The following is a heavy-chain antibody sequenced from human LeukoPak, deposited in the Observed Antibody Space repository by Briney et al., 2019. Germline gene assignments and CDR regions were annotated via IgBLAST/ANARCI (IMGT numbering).Heavy chain of an antibody. V-gene: IGHV1-24*01. CDR1: GYTLAELS. CDR3: ATDLDYGDYPGGGYFDY. D-gene: IGHD4-17*01. CDR2: FDPEDGET. J-gene: IGHJ4*02. Sequence: GASVTVSCKVSGYTLAELSMHWVRQAPGKGLGWMGGFDPEDGETIYAQKFQGRVTMTEDTSTDTAYMELSSLRSEDTAVYYCATDLDYGDYPGGGYFDYWGQGTLVTVSS.